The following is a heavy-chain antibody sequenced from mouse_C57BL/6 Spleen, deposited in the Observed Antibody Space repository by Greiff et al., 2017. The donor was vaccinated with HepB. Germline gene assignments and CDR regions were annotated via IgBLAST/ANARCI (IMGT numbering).Heavy chain of an antibody. Sequence: QVQLQQSGAELVKPGASVKISCKASGYAFSSYWMNWVKQRPGKGLEWIGQIYPGDGDTNYNGKFKGKATLTADKSSSTAYMQLSSLTSEDSAVYFCARKGIRYYAMDYWGQGTSVTVSS. J-gene: IGHJ4*01. CDR1: GYAFSSYW. D-gene: IGHD5-2*01. CDR3: ARKGIRYYAMDY. CDR2: IYPGDGDT. V-gene: IGHV1-80*01.